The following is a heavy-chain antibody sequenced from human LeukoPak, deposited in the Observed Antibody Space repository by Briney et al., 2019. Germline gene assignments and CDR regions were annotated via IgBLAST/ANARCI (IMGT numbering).Heavy chain of an antibody. Sequence: GGSLRLSCAASGFTFSDYYMSWIRQAPGKGLEWVSYISSSGSTIYYADSVKGRFTISRDNAENSLYLQMNSLRAEDTAVYYCARDAYYYDSSGYYYIDYWGQGTLVTVSS. CDR3: ARDAYYYDSSGYYYIDY. D-gene: IGHD3-22*01. J-gene: IGHJ4*02. V-gene: IGHV3-11*01. CDR2: ISSSGSTI. CDR1: GFTFSDYY.